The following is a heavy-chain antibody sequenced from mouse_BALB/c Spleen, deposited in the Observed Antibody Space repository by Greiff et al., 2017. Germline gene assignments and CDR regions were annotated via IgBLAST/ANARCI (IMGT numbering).Heavy chain of an antibody. CDR2: ISNGGGST. CDR3: ARMAYDGYYGWFAY. Sequence: EVKLVESGGGLVQPGGSLKLSCAASGFTFSSYTMSWVRQTPEKRLEWVAYISNGGGSTYYPDTVKGRFTISRDNAKNTLYLQMSSLKSEDTAMYYCARMAYDGYYGWFAYWGQGTLVTVSA. J-gene: IGHJ3*01. V-gene: IGHV5-12-2*01. D-gene: IGHD2-3*01. CDR1: GFTFSSYT.